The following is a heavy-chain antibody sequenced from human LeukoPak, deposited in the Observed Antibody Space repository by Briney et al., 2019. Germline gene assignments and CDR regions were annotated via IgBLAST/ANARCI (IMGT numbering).Heavy chain of an antibody. CDR3: ARLLDVVAVAGTGRYYYYYMDV. D-gene: IGHD6-19*01. J-gene: IGHJ6*03. CDR2: IHHSGGT. V-gene: IGHV4-34*01. Sequence: SETLALTCAVYDGSFSGYNWSWIRQSPGKGLQWIGEIHHSGGTNYSPSLKSRVTLSVDTSKNQFSLKLSSVTAADTAVYYCARLLDVVAVAGTGRYYYYYMDVWGKGTTVTVSS. CDR1: DGSFSGYN.